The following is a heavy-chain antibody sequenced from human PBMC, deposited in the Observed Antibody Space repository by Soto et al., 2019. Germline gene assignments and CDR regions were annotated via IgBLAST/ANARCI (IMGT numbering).Heavy chain of an antibody. Sequence: ASVKVSCKASGYTFTSYGISWMRQAPGQGLEWMGWISAYNGNTNYAQKLQGRVTMTTGTSTSTAYMELRSLRSDDTAVYYCARHHYDFWSGYYGWFDPWGQGTLVTVSS. CDR2: ISAYNGNT. CDR3: ARHHYDFWSGYYGWFDP. J-gene: IGHJ5*02. D-gene: IGHD3-3*01. V-gene: IGHV1-18*04. CDR1: GYTFTSYG.